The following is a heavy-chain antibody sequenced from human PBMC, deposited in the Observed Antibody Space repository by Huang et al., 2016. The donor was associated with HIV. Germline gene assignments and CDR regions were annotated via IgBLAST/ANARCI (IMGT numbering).Heavy chain of an antibody. CDR1: GGSFRNFA. D-gene: IGHD3-22*01. V-gene: IGHV1-69*01. J-gene: IGHJ4*02. CDR2: SIPTLGTA. CDR3: ATVDYYDTSGPQRGYFDN. Sequence: QVQLVQSGAEVKKPGSSVKVSCKASGGSFRNFAIGWVRQAPGQGLEGMGGSIPTLGTANYAKKFQGRVTIIAEESTSTAYMELSSLRSEDTAVYYCATVDYYDTSGPQRGYFDNWGQGTLVTVSS.